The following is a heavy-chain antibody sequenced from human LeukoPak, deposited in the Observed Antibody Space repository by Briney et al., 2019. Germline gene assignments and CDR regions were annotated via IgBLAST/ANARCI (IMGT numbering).Heavy chain of an antibody. Sequence: PGGSLRLSCAASGFTFSSYSMNWVRQAPGKGLEWVGRIKTITDGGTTNYAAPVKGRFTISRDDSKNTLYLQMNSLKTEDTAVYYCTTAPIGTPHYWGQGTLVTVSS. CDR3: TTAPIGTPHY. CDR2: IKTITDGGTT. J-gene: IGHJ4*02. V-gene: IGHV3-15*01. CDR1: GFTFSSYS. D-gene: IGHD1-1*01.